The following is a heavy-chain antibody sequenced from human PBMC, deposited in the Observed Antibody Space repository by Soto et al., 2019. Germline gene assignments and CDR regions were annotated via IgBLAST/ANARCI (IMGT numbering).Heavy chain of an antibody. CDR1: GGSFSSYY. CDR3: AGRDCSGTNCYYLDYYYMDV. CDR2: IYYSGST. D-gene: IGHD2-2*01. Sequence: QVQLQESGPGLVRPSETLSLTCTVSGGSFSSYYWTWIRQSPGKGLEWIGYIYYSGSTDYNPYLRGRLAISIEPSKNPFSLRLNSMTAADTAVYYCAGRDCSGTNCYYLDYYYMDVWGKGTTVTVSS. J-gene: IGHJ6*03. V-gene: IGHV4-59*08.